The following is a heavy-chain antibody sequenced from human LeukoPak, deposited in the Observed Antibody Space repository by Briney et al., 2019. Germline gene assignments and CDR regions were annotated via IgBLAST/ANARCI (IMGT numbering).Heavy chain of an antibody. Sequence: GGSLRLSCAASEFTFSTYWMSWVRQAPGKGLEWVANINQDGSAKCYVDSVKGRFTISRDNTKNSLYLQMNSLRVEDTAVYYCARVYSSGWYQTGFDYWGQGTLVTVSS. CDR3: ARVYSSGWYQTGFDY. V-gene: IGHV3-7*01. D-gene: IGHD6-19*01. CDR1: EFTFSTYW. CDR2: INQDGSAK. J-gene: IGHJ4*02.